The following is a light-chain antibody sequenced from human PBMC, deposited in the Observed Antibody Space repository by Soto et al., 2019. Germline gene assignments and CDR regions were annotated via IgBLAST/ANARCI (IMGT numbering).Light chain of an antibody. CDR1: QSVSSN. V-gene: IGKV3-15*01. CDR3: QQYTNSLT. Sequence: EIVMTQSPATLSVSPGERASLSCRASQSVSSNLAWYQQQPGQAPRLLIYGASTRATGIPARFSGSGSGTDFTLTISSLEPEDFAVYYCQQYTNSLTSGLATRLESK. J-gene: IGKJ5*01. CDR2: GAS.